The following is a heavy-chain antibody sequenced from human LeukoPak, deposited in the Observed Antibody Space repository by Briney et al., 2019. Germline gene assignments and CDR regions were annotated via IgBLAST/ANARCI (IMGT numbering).Heavy chain of an antibody. J-gene: IGHJ6*03. D-gene: IGHD3-16*01. V-gene: IGHV3-23*01. CDR1: GFTFSSYG. CDR3: AKAPRFGARATEYYYYYMDV. CDR2: ISSSGSST. Sequence: GGSLRLSCAASGFTFSSYGMSWVRQAPGKGLEWVSAISSSGSSTYYADSVKGRFTISRDNSKNTLYVQMNSLRAEDTAVYYCAKAPRFGARATEYYYYYMDVWGKGTTVTVSS.